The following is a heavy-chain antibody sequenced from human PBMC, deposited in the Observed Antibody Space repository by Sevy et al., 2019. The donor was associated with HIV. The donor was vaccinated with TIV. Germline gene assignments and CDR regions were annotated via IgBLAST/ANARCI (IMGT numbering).Heavy chain of an antibody. V-gene: IGHV3-48*02. CDR3: ARANLGYCSGGSCSTFGY. Sequence: GGSLRLSCAASGFTFSDYSMNWVRQAPGKGLEWVSYISSSSNTMYYEDPVKGRLTISRDNAKDSLYLQMNTLRDEDTAVYYCARANLGYCSGGSCSTFGYWGQGTLVTVSS. CDR2: ISSSSNTM. CDR1: GFTFSDYS. J-gene: IGHJ4*02. D-gene: IGHD2-15*01.